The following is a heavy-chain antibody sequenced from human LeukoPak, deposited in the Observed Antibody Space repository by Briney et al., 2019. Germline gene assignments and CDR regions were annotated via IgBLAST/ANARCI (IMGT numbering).Heavy chain of an antibody. D-gene: IGHD6-19*01. CDR3: AKEGSSGWIPTRHFDH. CDR1: GFTFTTYW. V-gene: IGHV3-74*01. Sequence: GGSLRLSCAASGFTFTTYWMHWVRQAPGKGLVWVSHINSDGSITSYADSVKGRFTISRDNAKNTLSLQMSSLRAEDTAVYYCAKEGSSGWIPTRHFDHWGLGTLVTVSS. CDR2: INSDGSIT. J-gene: IGHJ4*02.